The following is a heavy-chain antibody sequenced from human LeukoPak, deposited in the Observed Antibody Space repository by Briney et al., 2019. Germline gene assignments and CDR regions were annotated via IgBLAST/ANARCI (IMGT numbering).Heavy chain of an antibody. CDR1: GFTFSNYG. Sequence: GSVRLSSAASGFTFSNYGLHWVRPAPGKGLAWVTFIRYDGRNKYYSDSVRGRFTISRDNYKRTLSLQMNSLRAEDTAIYYCATYRQVLLPFEFWGQGTLVTVSS. V-gene: IGHV3-30*02. J-gene: IGHJ4*02. CDR3: ATYRQVLLPFEF. CDR2: IRYDGRNK. D-gene: IGHD2-8*02.